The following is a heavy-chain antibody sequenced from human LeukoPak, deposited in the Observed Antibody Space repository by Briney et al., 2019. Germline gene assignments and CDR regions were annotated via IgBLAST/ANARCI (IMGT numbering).Heavy chain of an antibody. CDR1: GFNFIYYS. V-gene: IGHV3-21*01. CDR3: ARLNSNLFDY. D-gene: IGHD1-1*01. J-gene: IGHJ4*02. CDR2: ISSSSGYL. Sequence: GSLRLSCAASGFNFIYYSMKWVRQAPGKGLKWIPSISSSSGYLYYADSVKGRFTISRDNAKNSLYLQMNCLRAEDTAVYYCARLNSNLFDYWGQGTLVTVSS.